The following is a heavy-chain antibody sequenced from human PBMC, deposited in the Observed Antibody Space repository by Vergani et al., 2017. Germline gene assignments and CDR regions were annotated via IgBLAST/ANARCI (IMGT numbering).Heavy chain of an antibody. CDR2: IRSKAYGGTT. V-gene: IGHV3-49*04. J-gene: IGHJ5*02. CDR1: GFTFGDYA. D-gene: IGHD1-7*01. CDR3: TRDPIDWNYGVDP. Sequence: EVQLVESGGGLVQPGRSLRLSFTASGFTFGDYAMSLVRPAPGKGLEWVGFIRSKAYGGTTEYAASVKGRFTISRDDSKSIAYLQMNSLKTEDTAVYYCTRDPIDWNYGVDPWGQGTLVTVSS.